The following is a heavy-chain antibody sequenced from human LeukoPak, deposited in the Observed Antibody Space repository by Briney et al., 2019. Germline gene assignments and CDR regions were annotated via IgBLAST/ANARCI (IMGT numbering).Heavy chain of an antibody. J-gene: IGHJ4*02. CDR1: GFSFSSCA. CDR2: ISRSGGTM. CDR3: ARDTFGDTAMDLLDY. V-gene: IGHV3-48*03. Sequence: GGSLRLSCAASGFSFSSCAMIWVRQAPGKGLEWVSYISRSGGTMFHADSVRGRFTISRDNAKNSLYLQMNSLRVEDTALYYCARDTFGDTAMDLLDYWGQGTLVTVSS. D-gene: IGHD5-18*01.